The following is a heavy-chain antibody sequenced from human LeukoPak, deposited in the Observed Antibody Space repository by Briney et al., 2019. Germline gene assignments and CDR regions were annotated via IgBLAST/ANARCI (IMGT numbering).Heavy chain of an antibody. Sequence: SQTLSLTCTVSGGSISSGGYYWSWIRQHPGKGLEWIGYIYYSGSTYYNPSLKSRVTISVDTSKNQFSLKLSSVTAADTAVYYRARGLRYSYGYKYFDYWGQGTLVTVSS. V-gene: IGHV4-31*03. D-gene: IGHD5-18*01. CDR3: ARGLRYSYGYKYFDY. CDR2: IYYSGST. J-gene: IGHJ4*02. CDR1: GGSISSGGYY.